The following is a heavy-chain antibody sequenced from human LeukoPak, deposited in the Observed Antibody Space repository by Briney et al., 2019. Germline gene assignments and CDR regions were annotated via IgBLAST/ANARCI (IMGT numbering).Heavy chain of an antibody. V-gene: IGHV4-59*01. CDR1: GGSISSYY. CDR3: AGGLQGTLPFDY. CDR2: IYYSGST. J-gene: IGHJ4*02. Sequence: SETLSLTCTVSGGSISSYYWSWIRQPPGKGLEWIGYIYYSGSTNYNPSLESRVTISVDTSKNQFSLKLSSVTAADTAVYYCAGGLQGTLPFDYWGQGTLVTVSS. D-gene: IGHD4-11*01.